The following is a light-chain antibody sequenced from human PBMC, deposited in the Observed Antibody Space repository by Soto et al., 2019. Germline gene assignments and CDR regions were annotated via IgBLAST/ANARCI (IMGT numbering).Light chain of an antibody. J-gene: IGLJ1*01. CDR3: SSYTSSSARLYV. V-gene: IGLV2-14*01. CDR1: SSDVGGYNY. Sequence: QSVLPQPASVSGSPGQSITISRTGTSSDVGGYNYVSWYQQHPGKAPKLMIYDVSNRPSGVSNRFSGSKSGNTASLTISGLQAEDEADYYCSSYTSSSARLYVFGTGTKVTVL. CDR2: DVS.